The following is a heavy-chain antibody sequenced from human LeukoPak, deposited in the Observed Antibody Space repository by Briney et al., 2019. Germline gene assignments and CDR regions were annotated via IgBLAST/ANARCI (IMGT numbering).Heavy chain of an antibody. CDR2: ISSSSSYI. CDR3: AREAVAAKGDAFDI. CDR1: GFTFSSYS. J-gene: IGHJ3*02. D-gene: IGHD6-19*01. V-gene: IGHV3-21*01. Sequence: GGSLRLSCAASGFTFSSYSVNWVRQAPGKGLKWVSSISSSSSYIYYADSVKGRFTISRDNAKNSLYLQMNSLRAEDTAVYYCAREAVAAKGDAFDIWGQGTMVTVSS.